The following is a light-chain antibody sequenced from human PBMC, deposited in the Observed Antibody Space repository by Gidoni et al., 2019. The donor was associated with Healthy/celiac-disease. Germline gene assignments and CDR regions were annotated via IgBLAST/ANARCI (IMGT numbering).Light chain of an antibody. CDR3: QHRSNWLT. V-gene: IGKV3-11*01. Sequence: EIVLTQSPATLSLSPGERATLSCRASQSVSSYLAWYQQQPGQAPRLLIYAASNRATGIPARFSGSGSGTDFTLTISRLEPEDFAVYYCQHRSNWLTFGGXTKVEIK. J-gene: IGKJ4*01. CDR2: AAS. CDR1: QSVSSY.